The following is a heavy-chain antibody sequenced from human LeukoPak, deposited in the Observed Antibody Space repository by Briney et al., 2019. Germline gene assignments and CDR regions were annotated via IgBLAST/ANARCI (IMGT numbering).Heavy chain of an antibody. D-gene: IGHD2-2*01. CDR2: ISYVGSNK. J-gene: IGHJ6*02. CDR3: ARWYVVPAASLYYYYGMDV. CDR1: GFTFSSYA. Sequence: GGSLRLSCAASGFTFSSYAMHWVRQAPGKGLEWVAVISYVGSNKYYADSVKGRFTISRDNSKNTLYLQMNSLRAEDTAVYYCARWYVVPAASLYYYYGMDVWGQGTTVTVSS. V-gene: IGHV3-30-3*01.